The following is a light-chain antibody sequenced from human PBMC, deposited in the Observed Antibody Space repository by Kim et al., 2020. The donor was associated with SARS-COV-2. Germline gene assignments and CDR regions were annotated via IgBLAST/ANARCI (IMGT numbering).Light chain of an antibody. CDR1: SLRSYY. J-gene: IGLJ3*02. CDR2: GKN. Sequence: ALGQTVRITGQGDSLRSYYASWYQQKPGQAPVLGIYGKNNRPSGIPDRFSGSSSGNTASLTITGAQAEDEADYYCNSRDSSGNHWVFGGGTKLTVL. CDR3: NSRDSSGNHWV. V-gene: IGLV3-19*01.